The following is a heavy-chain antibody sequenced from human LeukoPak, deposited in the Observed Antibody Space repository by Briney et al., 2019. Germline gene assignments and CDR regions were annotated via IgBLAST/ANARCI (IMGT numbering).Heavy chain of an antibody. CDR2: IYYSGST. D-gene: IGHD4-17*01. CDR3: ARETLTTSRWFGP. Sequence: SETLSLTCTVSGGSISSANYYWSWIRQPPGKGLEWIGYIYYSGSTYYNPSLKSRDTISVDTSKNQFSLKLSSVTAADTAVYYCARETLTTSRWFGPWGQGTLVTVSS. V-gene: IGHV4-30-4*01. J-gene: IGHJ5*02. CDR1: GGSISSANYY.